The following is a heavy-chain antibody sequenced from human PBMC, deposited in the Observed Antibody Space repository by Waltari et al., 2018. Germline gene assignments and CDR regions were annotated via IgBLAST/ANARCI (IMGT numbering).Heavy chain of an antibody. CDR3: ARSIAAAGGDAFDI. CDR2: IYTSWST. D-gene: IGHD6-13*01. J-gene: IGHJ3*02. V-gene: IGHV4-4*09. Sequence: QVQLQESGPGLVKPSETLSLTCTVSGGSISSYYWSWIRQPPGKGLEWIGYIYTSWSTNYNPSLKSRVTISVDTSKNQFSLKLSSVTAADTAVYYCARSIAAAGGDAFDIWGQGTMVTVSS. CDR1: GGSISSYY.